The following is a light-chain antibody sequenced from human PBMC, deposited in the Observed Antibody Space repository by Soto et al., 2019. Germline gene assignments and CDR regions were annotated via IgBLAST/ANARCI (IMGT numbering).Light chain of an antibody. CDR1: QSISSW. CDR3: QQYNSFIWT. J-gene: IGKJ1*01. Sequence: DIPMTQSPSTLSASVGDRVTIVCRASQSISSWLAWYQQKPGKAPKLLISKASNLDSGVPSRFSGSGSGTEFNLTISSLQTEDFASYYCQQYNSFIWTFGRGTKVDIK. CDR2: KAS. V-gene: IGKV1-5*03.